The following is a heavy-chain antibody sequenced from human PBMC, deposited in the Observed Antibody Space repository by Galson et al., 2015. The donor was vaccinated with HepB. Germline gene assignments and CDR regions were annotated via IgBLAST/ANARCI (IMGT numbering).Heavy chain of an antibody. CDR2: IYTSGST. J-gene: IGHJ4*02. Sequence: TLSLTCTVSGGSISSYYWSWIRQPAGKGLEWIGRIYTSGSTNYNPSLKSRVTMSVDTSKNQFSLKLSSVTAADTAVYYCASSITMVRGAPYYFDYWGRGTLVTVSS. CDR3: ASSITMVRGAPYYFDY. V-gene: IGHV4-4*07. CDR1: GGSISSYY. D-gene: IGHD3-10*01.